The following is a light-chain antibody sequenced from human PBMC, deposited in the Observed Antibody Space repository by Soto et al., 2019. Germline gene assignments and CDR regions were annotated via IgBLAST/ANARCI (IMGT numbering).Light chain of an antibody. V-gene: IGKV1-12*01. CDR3: QQANSIQLT. J-gene: IGKJ4*01. CDR2: AAS. CDR1: QDINNW. Sequence: DIQMTQSPSSVSASVGDRVTITCRASQDINNWLAWYQQKPGKAPKLLIYAASTLQSGVPSRFSGSGSGTDFTLTISSLQPDDFAAYSCQQANSIQLTFGGGTRVEIK.